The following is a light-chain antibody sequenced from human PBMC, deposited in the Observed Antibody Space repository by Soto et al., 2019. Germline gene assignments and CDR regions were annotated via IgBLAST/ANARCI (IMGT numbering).Light chain of an antibody. CDR3: QQYNNGPLT. CDR2: GAS. CDR1: QSVSSSY. Sequence: EIVLTQSPVTLSLSPGERATLSCRASQSVSSSYFAWYQQTPGQAPRLLIYGASSRATGIPDRFSGSGSGADFTLTISSLEPEDFAVYYCQQYNNGPLTFGQGTKLEIK. J-gene: IGKJ4*01. V-gene: IGKV3-20*01.